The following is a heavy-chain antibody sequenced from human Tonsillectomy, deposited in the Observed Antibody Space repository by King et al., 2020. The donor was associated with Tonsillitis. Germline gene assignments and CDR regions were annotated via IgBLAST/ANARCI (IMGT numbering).Heavy chain of an antibody. CDR3: AKDLGFTMIHKKKDAFDI. V-gene: IGHV3-23*04. CDR1: GFTFSSYA. D-gene: IGHD3-22*01. CDR2: ISGSGGST. J-gene: IGHJ3*02. Sequence: VQLVESGGGLVQPGGSLRLSCAASGFTFSSYAMSWVRQAPGKGLEWVSAISGSGGSTYYADSVKGRFTISRDNSKNTLYLQMNSLRAEDTAIYYCAKDLGFTMIHKKKDAFDIWGQGTMVTVSS.